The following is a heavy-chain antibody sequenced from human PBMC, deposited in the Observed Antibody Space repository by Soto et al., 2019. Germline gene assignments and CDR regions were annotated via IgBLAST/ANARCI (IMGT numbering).Heavy chain of an antibody. CDR1: GFAFSGSA. CDR3: AKEPNSSGWAVRFDAFDI. V-gene: IGHV3-23*01. D-gene: IGHD6-19*01. J-gene: IGHJ3*02. CDR2: VSGSGKNV. Sequence: GGSLRLSCAGSGFAFSGSAMSWVRQAPGKGLEWVSGVSGSGKNVYYADAVQGWFTISRDNSKNTLYLQMNSLRAEDTAVYYCAKEPNSSGWAVRFDAFDIWGQGTMVTVSS.